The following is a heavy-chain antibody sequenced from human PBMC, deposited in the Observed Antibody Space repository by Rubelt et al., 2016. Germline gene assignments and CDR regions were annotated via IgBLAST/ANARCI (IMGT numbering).Heavy chain of an antibody. Sequence: QVQLQQWGAGLLKPSETLSLTCAVYGGSFSGYYWSWIRQPPGKGLEWIGEITHSGSTNYNPSLKSRVTISVDTSKNQFSLKLSSVTAADTAVYYCARQEIQLFGADGMDVWGQGTTVTVSS. CDR3: ARQEIQLFGADGMDV. D-gene: IGHD1-1*01. J-gene: IGHJ6*02. V-gene: IGHV4-34*01. CDR1: GGSFSGYY. CDR2: ITHSGST.